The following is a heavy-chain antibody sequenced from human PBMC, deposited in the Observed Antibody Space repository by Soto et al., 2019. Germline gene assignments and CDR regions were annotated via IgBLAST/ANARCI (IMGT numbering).Heavy chain of an antibody. Sequence: QVQLQESGPGLVKPTGTLSLTCVVSGGSITSTNWWSWVRQPPGKGLEWIGEIYHRGNIDYNPSLRRRVTISVVKSKIQFSLNLRSVTAAFTAVYYCARDRVAARWYYFDNWGQGILVTVAS. V-gene: IGHV4-4*02. CDR3: ARDRVAARWYYFDN. CDR2: IYHRGNI. CDR1: GGSITSTNW. J-gene: IGHJ4*02. D-gene: IGHD6-19*01.